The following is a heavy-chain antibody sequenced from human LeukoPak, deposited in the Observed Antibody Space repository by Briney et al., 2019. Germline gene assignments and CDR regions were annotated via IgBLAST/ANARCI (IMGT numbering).Heavy chain of an antibody. Sequence: GGSLRLSCAASGFTFSSYSMNWVRQAPGKGLEWVSSISSSSSYIYYADSVKGRFTISRDNAKNSLYLQMNSLRAEDTAVYCCARDTYYDFWSYYMDVWGKGTTVTVSS. J-gene: IGHJ6*03. CDR2: ISSSSSYI. CDR3: ARDTYYDFWSYYMDV. CDR1: GFTFSSYS. V-gene: IGHV3-21*01. D-gene: IGHD3-3*01.